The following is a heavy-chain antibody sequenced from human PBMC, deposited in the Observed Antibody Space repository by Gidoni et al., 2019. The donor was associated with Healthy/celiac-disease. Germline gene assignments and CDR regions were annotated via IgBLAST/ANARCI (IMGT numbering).Heavy chain of an antibody. CDR3: ARTPWGGMDV. CDR2: IYYSGST. V-gene: IGHV4-39*01. CDR1: GGSISSSSYY. D-gene: IGHD7-27*01. J-gene: IGHJ6*02. Sequence: HLQLQESGPGLVKPSETLSLTCTVSGGSISSSSYYWGWIRQPPGTGLERIGSIYYSGSTYYNPSLKSRVTISVDTSKIQFSLKLSSVTAADTAVYYCARTPWGGMDVWGQGTTVTVSS.